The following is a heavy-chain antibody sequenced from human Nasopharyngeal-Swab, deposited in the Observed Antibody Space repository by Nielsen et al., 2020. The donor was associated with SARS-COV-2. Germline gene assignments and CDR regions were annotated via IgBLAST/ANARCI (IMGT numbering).Heavy chain of an antibody. CDR2: INHSGST. J-gene: IGHJ2*01. CDR3: ARGALAVAGKRVWYFDL. D-gene: IGHD6-19*01. Sequence: GSLRLSCDVYGGSFSGYYWSWIRQPPGKGLEWMGEINHSGSTNYNPSLKSRVTISVETSKNQFSLKLSSVTAADTAVYYCARGALAVAGKRVWYFDLWGRGTLVTVSS. V-gene: IGHV4-34*01. CDR1: GGSFSGYY.